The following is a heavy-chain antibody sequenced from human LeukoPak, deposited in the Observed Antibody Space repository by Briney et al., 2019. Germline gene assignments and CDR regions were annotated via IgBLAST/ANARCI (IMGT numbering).Heavy chain of an antibody. CDR2: IDPSDSYT. CDR3: ARVIHLGELSLYDY. D-gene: IGHD3-16*02. V-gene: IGHV5-10-1*01. J-gene: IGHJ4*02. Sequence: GESLRISCKGSGYSFTTYWITWVRPMPGKGLEWMGRIDPSDSYTNYSPSFQGHVTISADKSISTAYLQWSSLKASDTAMYYCARVIHLGELSLYDYWGQGTLVTVSS. CDR1: GYSFTTYW.